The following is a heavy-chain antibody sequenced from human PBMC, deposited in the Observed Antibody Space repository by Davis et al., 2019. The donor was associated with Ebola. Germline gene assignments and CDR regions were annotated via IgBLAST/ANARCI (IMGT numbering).Heavy chain of an antibody. V-gene: IGHV3-74*03. CDR3: AKADYGDRFYFDS. Sequence: HTGGSLRLSCVVSGLTFSKYSMHWVRQASGKGLVWVSRVSREGNSTAYADSVKGRFTVSRDNSKNTLYLQMNSLSAEDTAVYYCAKADYGDRFYFDSWGQGTLVIVSS. J-gene: IGHJ4*02. CDR2: VSREGNST. CDR1: GLTFSKYS. D-gene: IGHD4-17*01.